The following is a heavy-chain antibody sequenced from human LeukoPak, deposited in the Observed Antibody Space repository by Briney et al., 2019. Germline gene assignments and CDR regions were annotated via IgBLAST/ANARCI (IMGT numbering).Heavy chain of an antibody. V-gene: IGHV3-9*01. CDR1: GFIFDDYA. Sequence: GGSLRLSCAASGFIFDDYAMHWVRQAPGKGLEWVSGISWNSGSIGYADSVKGRFTISRDNAKNSLYLQMNSLRAEDTALYYCAKAKNYQLLTPTWFDPWGQGTLVTVSS. J-gene: IGHJ5*02. CDR3: AKAKNYQLLTPTWFDP. CDR2: ISWNSGSI. D-gene: IGHD2-2*01.